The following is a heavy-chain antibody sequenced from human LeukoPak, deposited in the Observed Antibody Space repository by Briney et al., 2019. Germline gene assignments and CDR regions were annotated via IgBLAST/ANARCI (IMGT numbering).Heavy chain of an antibody. CDR3: ARLKYYYDASGYRAEYFQH. D-gene: IGHD3-22*01. J-gene: IGHJ1*01. V-gene: IGHV4-4*07. CDR2: IYTSGST. CDR1: GGSISSYY. Sequence: SETLSLTCTVSGGSISSYYWSWIRQPAGKGLEWIGRIYTSGSTNYNPSLKSRVTISVDTSKNQFSLKLSSVTAADTAVYYCARLKYYYDASGYRAEYFQHWGQGTLVTVSS.